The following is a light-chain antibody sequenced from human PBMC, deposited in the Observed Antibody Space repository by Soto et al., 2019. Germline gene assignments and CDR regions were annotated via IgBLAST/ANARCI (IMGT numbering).Light chain of an antibody. CDR1: QSVSSSY. Sequence: EIVLTQSPGTLSLSPGERATLSCRASQSVSSSYLAWYQQKPGQAPRLLIYGASSRANGIPDRFSGSGSGTDFTLTFSRLEPDDFVVYYCHQYDSSPLTFGGETKVEIK. CDR2: GAS. J-gene: IGKJ4*01. V-gene: IGKV3-20*01. CDR3: HQYDSSPLT.